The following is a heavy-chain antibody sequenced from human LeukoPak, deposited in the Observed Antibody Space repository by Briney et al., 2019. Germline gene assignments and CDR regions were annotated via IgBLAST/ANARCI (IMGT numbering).Heavy chain of an antibody. D-gene: IGHD2-15*01. J-gene: IGHJ2*01. CDR2: ISSSSSNI. CDR1: GFTFSSYS. Sequence: GGSLRLSCAASGFTFSSYSMNWVRQAPGKGLEWVSYISSSSSNIYYTDSVKGRFTISRDNAKNSLYLQMNSLRAEDTAVYYCAREVIVVAATTFWYFDLWGRGTLVTVSS. V-gene: IGHV3-48*01. CDR3: AREVIVVAATTFWYFDL.